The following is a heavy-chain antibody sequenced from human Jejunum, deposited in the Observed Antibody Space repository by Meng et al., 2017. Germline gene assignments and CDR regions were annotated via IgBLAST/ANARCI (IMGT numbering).Heavy chain of an antibody. CDR3: AKDCQSYNDVWDAFAV. Sequence: GGSLRLSCVASGFSFSTYAMSWVRQAPGKGPEWVSGIGGGGSEKVYADSVRGRFTISRDDSKNTFFLQMHSLRAEDTAVYYCAKDCQSYNDVWDAFAVWGQGTSVTVSS. D-gene: IGHD3-10*01. CDR2: IGGGGSEK. V-gene: IGHV3-23*01. CDR1: GFSFSTYA. J-gene: IGHJ3*01.